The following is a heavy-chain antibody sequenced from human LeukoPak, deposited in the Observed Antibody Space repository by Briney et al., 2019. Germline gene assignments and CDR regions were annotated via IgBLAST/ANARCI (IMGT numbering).Heavy chain of an antibody. Sequence: GGSLRLSCAASGFTFSSYSMNWVRQAPGKGLEWVAVISYDGSNKYYADSVKGRFTISRDNSKNTLYLQMNSLRAEDTAVYYCARDGSGYSYGYGDYWGQGTLVTVSS. J-gene: IGHJ4*02. D-gene: IGHD5-18*01. CDR2: ISYDGSNK. CDR1: GFTFSSYS. V-gene: IGHV3-30*03. CDR3: ARDGSGYSYGYGDY.